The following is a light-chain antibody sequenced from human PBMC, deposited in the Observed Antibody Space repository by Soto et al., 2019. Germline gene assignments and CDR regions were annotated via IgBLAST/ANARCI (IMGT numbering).Light chain of an antibody. J-gene: IGKJ1*01. Sequence: EIVMTQSPATLSVSPGERATLSCRASQSVSSNLAWYQQKPGQAPRLLIYGASTRATGIPARFSGSGSGTEFTLTIRSLQSEDFAVYYCQQYNNWPPVTFGQGTKVDIK. CDR2: GAS. CDR3: QQYNNWPPVT. CDR1: QSVSSN. V-gene: IGKV3-15*01.